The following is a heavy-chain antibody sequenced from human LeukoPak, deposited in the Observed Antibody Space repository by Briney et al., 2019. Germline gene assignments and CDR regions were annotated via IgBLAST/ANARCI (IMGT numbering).Heavy chain of an antibody. D-gene: IGHD3-10*01. V-gene: IGHV4-34*01. CDR2: INHSGST. CDR3: AXXRRSGSYYKPFYYFDY. CDR1: GGSFSGYY. Sequence: SETLSLTCAVYGGSFSGYYWSWIRQPPGKGLEWIGEINHSGSTNYNPSLKSRVTISVDTSKNQFSLKLSSVTAADTAVYYCAXXRRSGSYYKPFYYFDYWGQGTLVTVSS. J-gene: IGHJ4*02.